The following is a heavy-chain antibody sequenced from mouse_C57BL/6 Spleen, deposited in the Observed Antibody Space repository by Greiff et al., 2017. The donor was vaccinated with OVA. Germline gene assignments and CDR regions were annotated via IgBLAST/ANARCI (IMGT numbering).Heavy chain of an antibody. J-gene: IGHJ3*01. CDR2: IDPSDSET. V-gene: IGHV1-52*01. CDR3: ARCDDYDGWFAD. Sequence: QVQLQQPGAELVRPGSSVKLSCKASGYTFTSYWMHWVKQRPIQGLEWIGDIDPSDSETHYNQKFKDKATLTVDKSSSPAYMQLSSLTSEDSAVYYCARCDDYDGWFADWGQGTLVTVSA. D-gene: IGHD2-4*01. CDR1: GYTFTSYW.